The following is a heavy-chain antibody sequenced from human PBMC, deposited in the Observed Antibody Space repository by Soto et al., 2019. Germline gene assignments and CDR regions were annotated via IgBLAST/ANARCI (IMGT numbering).Heavy chain of an antibody. CDR3: ASQHYYDSSGYYVVY. D-gene: IGHD3-22*01. V-gene: IGHV4-39*01. CDR2: IHYSGST. Sequence: SETLSLTCTVYGYSISSNIYYWAWIRQPPGKGLEWIGNIHYSGSTYYDSSLKSRVTISVDSSKNPFSLKLSSVTAADTAVYYCASQHYYDSSGYYVVYWGQGTLVTVS. CDR1: GYSISSNIYY. J-gene: IGHJ4*02.